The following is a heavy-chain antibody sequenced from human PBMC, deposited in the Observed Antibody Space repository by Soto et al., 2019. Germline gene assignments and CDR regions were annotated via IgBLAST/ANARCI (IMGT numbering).Heavy chain of an antibody. D-gene: IGHD3-22*01. CDR3: ARGTLDSSPSKYYFDY. CDR1: GGTFSSYA. CDR2: IIPIFGTA. V-gene: IGHV1-69*13. Sequence: EASVKVSCKASGGTFSSYAISWVRQAPGQGLEWMGGIIPIFGTANYAQKFQGRVTITADESTSTAYMELSSLRSEDTAVYYCARGTLDSSPSKYYFDYWGQGTLVTVSS. J-gene: IGHJ4*02.